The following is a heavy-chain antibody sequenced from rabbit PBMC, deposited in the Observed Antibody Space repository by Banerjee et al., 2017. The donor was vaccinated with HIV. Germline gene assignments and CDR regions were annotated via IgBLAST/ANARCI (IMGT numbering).Heavy chain of an antibody. Sequence: QQQLVESGGSLVTLGGSLKLSCKASGIDFNNGGITWVRQAPGKGLEWIACINTISGDTVYATWAKGRFTISKASWTTVTLQMTSLTAADTATYFCARDRGDWGYYFTLWGPGTLVTVS. D-gene: IGHD4-1*01. CDR2: INTISGDT. CDR3: ARDRGDWGYYFTL. CDR1: GIDFNNGG. J-gene: IGHJ4*01. V-gene: IGHV1S45*01.